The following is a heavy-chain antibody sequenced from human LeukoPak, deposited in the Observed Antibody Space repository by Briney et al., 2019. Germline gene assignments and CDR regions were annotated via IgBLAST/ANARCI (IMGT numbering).Heavy chain of an antibody. Sequence: GGSLRLSCAASGFTFSTFWMHWVRQTPGKGLVWVSRISNDGSTTHYADSVKGRFTISRDNAKSTLFLHMNSLRAEDTAVYYCNVRWGPNSDYWGQGTLVTVSS. CDR3: NVRWGPNSDY. D-gene: IGHD7-27*01. J-gene: IGHJ4*02. CDR2: ISNDGSTT. V-gene: IGHV3-74*01. CDR1: GFTFSTFW.